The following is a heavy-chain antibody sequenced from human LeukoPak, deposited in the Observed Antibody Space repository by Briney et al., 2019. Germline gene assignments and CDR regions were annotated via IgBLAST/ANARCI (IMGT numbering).Heavy chain of an antibody. V-gene: IGHV4-61*02. D-gene: IGHD3-3*01. CDR2: IQTSGST. J-gene: IGHJ5*02. Sequence: SETLSLTCTVAGGSISSGSYYWTWIRQPAGEGLAWIGRIQTSGSTGYSPSLKSRVTISLDTSKNQFSLRLSSVTAADPAVYYCTRAAKMRFLEWFPLDPWGEGTLVTVSS. CDR1: GGSISSGSYY. CDR3: TRAAKMRFLEWFPLDP.